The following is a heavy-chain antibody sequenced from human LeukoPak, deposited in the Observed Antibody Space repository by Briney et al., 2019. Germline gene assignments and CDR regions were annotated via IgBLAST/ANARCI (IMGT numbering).Heavy chain of an antibody. Sequence: SETLPLTCTVSGGSINSYYWSWIRQPAGKGLEWIGRIYTSGSTNYNLSLKSRVTMSVDTSKNQFSLKLSSVTAADTAVYYCARLGYSRDFDYWGQGTLVTVSS. CDR3: ARLGYSRDFDY. J-gene: IGHJ4*02. V-gene: IGHV4-4*07. CDR1: GGSINSYY. CDR2: IYTSGST. D-gene: IGHD6-13*01.